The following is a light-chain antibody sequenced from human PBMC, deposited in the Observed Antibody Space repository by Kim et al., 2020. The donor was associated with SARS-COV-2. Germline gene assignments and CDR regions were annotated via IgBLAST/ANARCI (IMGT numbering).Light chain of an antibody. V-gene: IGKV1-27*01. CDR1: QGISNS. CDR2: DAS. Sequence: DIQMTQYPSSLSASVGDRVTITCRASQGISNSLAWYQQKPGKGPKVLIYDASTLQSGVPSRFSGSGSGTDFTLTISSLQPEDVATYYCQKYNSAPWTLGQGTKVDIK. J-gene: IGKJ1*01. CDR3: QKYNSAPWT.